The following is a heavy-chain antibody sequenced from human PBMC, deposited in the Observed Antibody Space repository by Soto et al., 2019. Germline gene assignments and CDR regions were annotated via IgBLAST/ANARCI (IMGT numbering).Heavy chain of an antibody. CDR3: ARHYFGVPS. Sequence: EVQLVESGGGLVRPGGSLRLSCAVSGFTVSDNYVSWARQAPGKGLEWVSIMYSGGSTYHVDSVKGRFTISRDSSSNTVYLQMNSLRAEVTAVYYCARHYFGVPSWGQGTLVTVSS. V-gene: IGHV3-66*04. D-gene: IGHD4-17*01. CDR1: GFTVSDNY. J-gene: IGHJ5*02. CDR2: MYSGGST.